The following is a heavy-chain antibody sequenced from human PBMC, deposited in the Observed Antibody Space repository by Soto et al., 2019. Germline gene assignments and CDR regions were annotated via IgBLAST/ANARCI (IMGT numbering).Heavy chain of an antibody. V-gene: IGHV3-23*01. Sequence: EVQLLESGGGVVQPGGSLRLSCAASGFSFSSSAMNWVRQAPWRGLEWDSGINGRGETTYYTPSLKGRFTISRDSSRGTLYVQMTSLRAEDSALYYCARSRDSNAWYSLDYWGQGTLVTVSS. CDR1: GFSFSSSA. CDR3: ARSRDSNAWYSLDY. D-gene: IGHD6-19*01. J-gene: IGHJ4*02. CDR2: INGRGETT.